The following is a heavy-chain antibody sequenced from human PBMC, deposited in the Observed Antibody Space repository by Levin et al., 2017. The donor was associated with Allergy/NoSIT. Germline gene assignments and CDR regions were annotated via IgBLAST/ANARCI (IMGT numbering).Heavy chain of an antibody. Sequence: SLKISCAASGFTFADYAMHWIRQAPGKGLEWVSVISWNSGSIGYADSVKGRFTISRDKAKNSLYLQMNSLRAEDTALYYCAKDLDSSGYGMDVWGQGTTVTVSS. CDR3: AKDLDSSGYGMDV. V-gene: IGHV3-9*01. CDR1: GFTFADYA. J-gene: IGHJ6*02. D-gene: IGHD3-22*01. CDR2: ISWNSGSI.